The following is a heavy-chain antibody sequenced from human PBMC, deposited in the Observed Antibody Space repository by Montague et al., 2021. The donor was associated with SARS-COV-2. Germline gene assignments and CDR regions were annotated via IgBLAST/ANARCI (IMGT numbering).Heavy chain of an antibody. CDR1: GGSISSYY. J-gene: IGHJ3*02. D-gene: IGHD1-14*01. Sequence: SETLCLTCTVSGGSISSYYWSWIRQPAGKGLEWIGLIYTSGSTNYNPSLKSRVTMSLDTSKNQFSLKLRSVSAADTAVYYCARGSFGMGAFDIWGQGTMVTVSS. CDR3: ARGSFGMGAFDI. CDR2: IYTSGST. V-gene: IGHV4-4*07.